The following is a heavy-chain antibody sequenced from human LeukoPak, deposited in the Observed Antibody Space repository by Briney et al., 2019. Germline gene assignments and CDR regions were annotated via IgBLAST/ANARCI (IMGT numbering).Heavy chain of an antibody. CDR3: ARVLVGRYYGDQNWFDP. J-gene: IGHJ5*02. CDR1: GYSISSGYY. Sequence: SETLSLTCTVSGYSISSGYYWGWIRQPPGKGLEWIGSIYHSGSTYYNPSLKSRVTISVDTSKNQFSLKLSSVTAADTAVYYCARVLVGRYYGDQNWFDPWGQGTLVTVSS. D-gene: IGHD4-17*01. V-gene: IGHV4-38-2*02. CDR2: IYHSGST.